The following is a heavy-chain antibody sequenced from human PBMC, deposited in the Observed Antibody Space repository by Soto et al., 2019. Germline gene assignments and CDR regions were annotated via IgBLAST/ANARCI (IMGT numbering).Heavy chain of an antibody. D-gene: IGHD3-10*01. Sequence: ASVKVSCKASGYTFNRYYMRWVRQAPGQRLEWMGWINAGNGNTKYSQKFQGRVTITRDTSASTAYMELSSLRSEDTAVYYCARDRRGDLDYWGQGTLVTVSS. J-gene: IGHJ4*02. CDR1: GYTFNRYY. CDR2: INAGNGNT. CDR3: ARDRRGDLDY. V-gene: IGHV1-3*01.